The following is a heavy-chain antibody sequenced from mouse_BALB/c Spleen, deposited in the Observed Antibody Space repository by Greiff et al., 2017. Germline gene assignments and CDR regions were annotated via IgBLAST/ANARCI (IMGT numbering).Heavy chain of an antibody. CDR3: ARDLSSYWYFDV. D-gene: IGHD1-1*01. V-gene: IGHV7-3*02. J-gene: IGHJ1*01. Sequence: EVQLLESGGGLVQPGGSLRLSCATSGFTFTDYYMNWVRQPPGKALEWLGFISNKANGYTTEYSASVKGRFTISRDNSQSILYLQMNTLRAEDSATYYCARDLSSYWYFDVWGAGTTVTVSS. CDR2: ISNKANGYTT. CDR1: GFTFTDYY.